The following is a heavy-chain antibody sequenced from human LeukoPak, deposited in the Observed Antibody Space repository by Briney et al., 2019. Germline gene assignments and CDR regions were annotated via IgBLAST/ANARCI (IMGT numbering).Heavy chain of an antibody. J-gene: IGHJ4*02. V-gene: IGHV3-48*01. CDR3: VSGSLQSGYNFDY. D-gene: IGHD3-3*01. CDR1: GFTFSNYN. CDR2: ISSSSVTI. Sequence: GGSLRLSCTASGFTFSNYNMNWVRQAPGKGLEWVSHISSSSVTIYYADSVKGRFTISRDNAKNSLYLQMNSLRAEDTAVYFCVSGSLQSGYNFDYWGQGALVTVSS.